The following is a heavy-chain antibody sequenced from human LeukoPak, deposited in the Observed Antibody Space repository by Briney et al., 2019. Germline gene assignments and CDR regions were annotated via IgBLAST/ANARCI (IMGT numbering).Heavy chain of an antibody. CDR3: AKVFVTAMSYLHH. D-gene: IGHD2-21*02. V-gene: IGHV3-23*01. CDR1: GFTFSTYA. CDR2: FSHNGGTS. J-gene: IGHJ1*01. Sequence: GGSLRLSCASSGFTFSTYAMSGFRQAPGKGLEWVSGFSHNGGTSYYADSVKGRLTISRDNSKNTLSLQMNSLRPEDTAVYYCAKVFVTAMSYLHHWGQGTLVTVSS.